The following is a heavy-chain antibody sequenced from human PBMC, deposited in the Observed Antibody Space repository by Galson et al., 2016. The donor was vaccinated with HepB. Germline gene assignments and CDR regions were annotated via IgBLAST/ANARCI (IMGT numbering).Heavy chain of an antibody. V-gene: IGHV4-61*01. CDR2: IYYSGST. Sequence: SETLSLTCTVSGGSVSSGSYYWSWIRQPPGQGLEWIGYIYYSGSTHYNPSLKSRVTISLDTSKNQFSLKLSSVTPADTAVYYRARDMRMAVGGYYGMDVWGQGTTVTVSS. CDR3: ARDMRMAVGGYYGMDV. CDR1: GGSVSSGSYY. J-gene: IGHJ6*02. D-gene: IGHD1-26*01.